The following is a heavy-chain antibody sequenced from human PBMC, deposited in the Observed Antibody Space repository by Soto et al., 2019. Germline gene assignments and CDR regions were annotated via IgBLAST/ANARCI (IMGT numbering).Heavy chain of an antibody. CDR2: INPSGGST. J-gene: IGHJ3*02. Sequence: QVQLVQSGAEVKKPGASVKVSCKASGYTFTSYYMHWVRQAPGQGLEWMGIINPSGGSTSYAKKFQRRVPMTRDTPTSTVYMELSILRSGDTAVYYCAREVRDYYDSSGYFNAAFDIWGQGTMVTVSS. CDR3: AREVRDYYDSSGYFNAAFDI. CDR1: GYTFTSYY. D-gene: IGHD3-22*01. V-gene: IGHV1-46*01.